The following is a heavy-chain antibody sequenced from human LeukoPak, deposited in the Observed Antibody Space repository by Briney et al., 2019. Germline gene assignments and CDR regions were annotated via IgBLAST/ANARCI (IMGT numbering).Heavy chain of an antibody. CDR3: AKDRVPNYYYDSSGYYYFDY. Sequence: GGSLSLSCAASGFTFSSYAMSWVRQAPGKGLEWVSAISGSGGSTYYADSVKGRFTISRDNSKNTLYLQMNSLRAEATAVYYCAKDRVPNYYYDSSGYYYFDYWGQGTLVTVSS. V-gene: IGHV3-23*01. D-gene: IGHD3-22*01. CDR1: GFTFSSYA. CDR2: ISGSGGST. J-gene: IGHJ4*02.